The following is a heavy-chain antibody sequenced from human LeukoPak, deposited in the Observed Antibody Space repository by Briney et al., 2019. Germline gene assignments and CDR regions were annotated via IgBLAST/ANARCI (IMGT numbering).Heavy chain of an antibody. CDR1: GFTFTSSA. CDR3: AATEGYGSGSYYAYYYGMDV. CDR2: IVVGSGNT. Sequence: SVKVSCKASGFTFTSSAVQWVRQARGQRLEWIGWIVVGSGNTNYAQKFQERVTITRDMSTSTAYMELSSLRSEDTAVYYCAATEGYGSGSYYAYYYGMDVWGKGTMVTVSS. J-gene: IGHJ6*04. D-gene: IGHD3-10*01. V-gene: IGHV1-58*01.